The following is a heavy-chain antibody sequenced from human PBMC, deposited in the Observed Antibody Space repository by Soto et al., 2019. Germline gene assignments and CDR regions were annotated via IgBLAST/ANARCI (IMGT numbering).Heavy chain of an antibody. CDR3: GTSSRKDYHFAMDV. D-gene: IGHD6-6*01. CDR1: GFSASSSD. Sequence: PGGSLRLSCAASGFSASSSDMSWVRQVPGEGLEWVSVIYSGGSTHDADYVKGRFSVSRDTSKNTVDLQMNSLRVDDTAVYYCGTSSRKDYHFAMDVWGQGTAVTVSS. V-gene: IGHV3-53*01. J-gene: IGHJ6*02. CDR2: IYSGGST.